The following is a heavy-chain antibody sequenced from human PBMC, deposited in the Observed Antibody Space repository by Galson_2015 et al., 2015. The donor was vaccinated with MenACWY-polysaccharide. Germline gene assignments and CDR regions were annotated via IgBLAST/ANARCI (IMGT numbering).Heavy chain of an antibody. V-gene: IGHV4-4*02. J-gene: IGHJ4*02. CDR3: ARLDSSGSFYFDY. CDR2: IFHSGST. Sequence: WIGEIFHSGSTKYIASLKSRASISVDKSKNQFSLELTSVTAADTAVYYCARLDSSGSFYFDYWGQGTQVTVSS. D-gene: IGHD3-22*01.